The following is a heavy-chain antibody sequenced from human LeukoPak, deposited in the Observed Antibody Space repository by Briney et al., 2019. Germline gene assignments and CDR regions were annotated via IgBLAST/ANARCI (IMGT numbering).Heavy chain of an antibody. J-gene: IGHJ5*02. V-gene: IGHV3-74*01. CDR2: INSDGSST. CDR3: ARDWVPAAPQTNNWFDP. CDR1: GFTFSAYW. Sequence: PGGSLRLSCAAGGFTFSAYWMHWVRHARGEGLGWVSRINSDGSSTSYADSVKGRFTISRDNAKNTLYLQMNSLRAEDTAVYYCARDWVPAAPQTNNWFDPWGQGTLVSVSS. D-gene: IGHD2-2*01.